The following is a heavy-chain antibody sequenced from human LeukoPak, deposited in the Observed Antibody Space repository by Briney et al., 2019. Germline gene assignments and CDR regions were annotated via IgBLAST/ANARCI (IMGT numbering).Heavy chain of an antibody. CDR1: GFTFGDYA. D-gene: IGHD2-21*01. V-gene: IGHV3-49*04. CDR3: TREPALWAPGDAFDY. Sequence: HSGGSLRLSCTASGFTFGDYAMSWVRQAPGKGLEWVGFIRSKAYGGTTEYAASVKGRFTISRDDSKSIAYLQMNSLKTEDTAVYYCTREPALWAPGDAFDYWGQGTLVTVSS. J-gene: IGHJ4*02. CDR2: IRSKAYGGTT.